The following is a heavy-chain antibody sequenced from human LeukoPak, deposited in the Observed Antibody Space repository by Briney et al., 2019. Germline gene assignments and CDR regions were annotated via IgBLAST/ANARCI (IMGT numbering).Heavy chain of an antibody. Sequence: GGSLRLSCAASGFTFSNYNMNWVRQAPGKGLEWVSSISSGSSYIFYADSVKSQFTSSSDNAKNSLYLHMNGLRVDDRALYYCARYSGTYRDYWGQGTLVTVSS. J-gene: IGHJ4*02. CDR2: ISSGSSYI. V-gene: IGHV3-21*01. D-gene: IGHD1-26*01. CDR1: GFTFSNYN. CDR3: ARYSGTYRDY.